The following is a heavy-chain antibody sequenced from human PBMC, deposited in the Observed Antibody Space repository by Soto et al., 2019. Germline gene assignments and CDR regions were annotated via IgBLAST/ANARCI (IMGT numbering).Heavy chain of an antibody. J-gene: IGHJ4*02. V-gene: IGHV1-69*01. Sequence: QVQLVQSGAEVKKPGSSVKVSCKASGGTFSSYAISWVRQAPGQGLEWMGGIIPNFGTANYAQKFQGRVTITADESTSTAYMELSSLRSEDTAVYYCAREISRYDSSGYFAPGSDYWGQGTLVTVSS. CDR2: IIPNFGTA. CDR3: AREISRYDSSGYFAPGSDY. CDR1: GGTFSSYA. D-gene: IGHD3-22*01.